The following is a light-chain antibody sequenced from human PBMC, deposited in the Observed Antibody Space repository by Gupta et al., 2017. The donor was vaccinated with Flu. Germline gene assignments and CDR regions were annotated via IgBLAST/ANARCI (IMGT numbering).Light chain of an antibody. J-gene: IGLJ2*01. CDR1: SSDGGRYNY. Sequence: GKMITISCTGTSSDGGRYNYVSWYQHPARKSLKLLIFEVSTRPSGVSYGFSGSTSANTASLTISGLQPDDEDDYYCCSIGSTRAFGGGTKLTVL. V-gene: IGLV2-14*01. CDR3: CSIGSTRA. CDR2: EVS.